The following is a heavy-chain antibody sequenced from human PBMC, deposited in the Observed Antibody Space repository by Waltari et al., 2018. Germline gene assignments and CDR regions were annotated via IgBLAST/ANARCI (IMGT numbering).Heavy chain of an antibody. CDR3: AHRHESVGIRAYYFDY. Sequence: QITLKESGPTLVKPTQTLTLTCTFSGFSLSTSGVGVGWIRQPPGKALEWLALIYWNDDNRYSPSLKSRLTITKDTSKIQVVLTMTNMDPVDTATYYCAHRHESVGIRAYYFDYWGQGTLVTVSS. CDR1: GFSLSTSGVG. D-gene: IGHD7-27*01. J-gene: IGHJ4*02. CDR2: IYWNDDN. V-gene: IGHV2-5*01.